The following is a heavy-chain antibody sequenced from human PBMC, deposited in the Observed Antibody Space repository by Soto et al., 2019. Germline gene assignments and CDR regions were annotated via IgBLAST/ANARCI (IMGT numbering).Heavy chain of an antibody. CDR2: IIPIFGTA. D-gene: IGHD2-2*01. CDR3: ARGLVLPAAQTGHSYYYYYGMDV. V-gene: IGHV1-69*13. J-gene: IGHJ6*02. CDR1: GGTFSSYA. Sequence: GASVQVSCKASGGTFSSYAISWVRQAPGQGLEWMGGIIPIFGTANYAQKLQGRVTITANESTSTDNIELSSLKTEDTAVYNSARGLVLPAAQTGHSYYYYYGMDVWGQGTTVTVSS.